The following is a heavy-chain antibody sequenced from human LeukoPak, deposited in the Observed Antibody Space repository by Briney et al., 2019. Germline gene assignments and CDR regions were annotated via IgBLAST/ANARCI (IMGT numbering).Heavy chain of an antibody. Sequence: GGSLRLSCASSVFTHSSYWMHWVRQARTKGLVGVSSIHNDGSVTTYADSVEGRFTISRDDAENTLYLQMNSLRAEDTAVYYCARETPTRGSYYFDFLGQGTLVTVSS. CDR3: ARETPTRGSYYFDF. CDR2: IHNDGSVT. D-gene: IGHD3-10*01. CDR1: VFTHSSYW. V-gene: IGHV3-74*01. J-gene: IGHJ4*02.